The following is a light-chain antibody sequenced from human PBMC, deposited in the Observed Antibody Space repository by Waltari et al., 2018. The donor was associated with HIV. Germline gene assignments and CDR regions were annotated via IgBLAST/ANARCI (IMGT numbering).Light chain of an antibody. CDR1: GASITTNY. J-gene: IGLJ3*02. Sequence: NFMLTQPHSVSESPGKTVTIPFTRTGASITTNYFQWYQRRPGGSPPTVIYEDDQRPSGVPGRFSGSIDSSSNSASLTISGLKPEDEADYYCQSSDRNNQVFGGGTKLTVL. CDR2: EDD. CDR3: QSSDRNNQV. V-gene: IGLV6-57*01.